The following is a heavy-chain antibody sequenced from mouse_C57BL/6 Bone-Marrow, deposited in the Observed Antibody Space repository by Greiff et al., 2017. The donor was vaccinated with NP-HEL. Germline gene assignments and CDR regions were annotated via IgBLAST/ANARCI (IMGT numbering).Heavy chain of an antibody. Sequence: EVHLVESGPELVKPGASVKIPCKASGYTFTDYNMDWVKQSHGKSLEWIGDINPNNGGTIYNQKFKGKATLTVDKSSSTAYMGLRSLTSEDTAVYYCARSLEDRGNFDYWGQGTTLTVSS. D-gene: IGHD6-2*01. V-gene: IGHV1-18*01. CDR1: GYTFTDYN. J-gene: IGHJ2*01. CDR3: ARSLEDRGNFDY. CDR2: INPNNGGT.